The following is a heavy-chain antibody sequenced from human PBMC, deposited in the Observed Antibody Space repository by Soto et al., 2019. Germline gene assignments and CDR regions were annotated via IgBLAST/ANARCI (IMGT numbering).Heavy chain of an antibody. CDR2: IYWDDDK. Sequence: QITLKESGPTLVKPTQTLTLTCTFSGFSLSTSGVGVGWIRQPPGKALEWLALIYWDDDKRYSPSLKSRLTTTTDTSKNQVVLTMTNMDPVDTATYYCAAAPYCSGGRCPGDYYDGMDVWGQGTTVTVSS. D-gene: IGHD2-15*01. J-gene: IGHJ6*02. CDR1: GFSLSTSGVG. V-gene: IGHV2-5*02. CDR3: AAAPYCSGGRCPGDYYDGMDV.